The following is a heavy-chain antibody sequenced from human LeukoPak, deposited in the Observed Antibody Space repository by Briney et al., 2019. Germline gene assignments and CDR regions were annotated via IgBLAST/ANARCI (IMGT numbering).Heavy chain of an antibody. V-gene: IGHV3-30*18. Sequence: GESLKISCKGSGYSFTSYWIGWVRQAPGKGLEWVAVISYDGSNKYYADSVKGRFTISRDNSKNTLYLQMNSLRAEDTAVYYCAKSICGGDCSDHDAFDIWGQGTMVTVSS. D-gene: IGHD2-21*02. J-gene: IGHJ3*02. CDR3: AKSICGGDCSDHDAFDI. CDR1: GYSFTSYW. CDR2: ISYDGSNK.